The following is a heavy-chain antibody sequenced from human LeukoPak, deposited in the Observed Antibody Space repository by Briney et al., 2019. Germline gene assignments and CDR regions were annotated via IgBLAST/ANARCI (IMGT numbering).Heavy chain of an antibody. CDR2: IIPILGIA. J-gene: IGHJ3*02. D-gene: IGHD3-22*01. CDR3: AGVEVVVITRGAFDI. V-gene: IGHV1-69*04. Sequence: ASVKVSCKASGGTFSSYAISWVRQAPGQGLEWMGRIIPILGIANYAQRFQGRVTITADKSTSTAYMELSSLRSEDTAVYYCAGVEVVVITRGAFDIWGQGTMVTVSS. CDR1: GGTFSSYA.